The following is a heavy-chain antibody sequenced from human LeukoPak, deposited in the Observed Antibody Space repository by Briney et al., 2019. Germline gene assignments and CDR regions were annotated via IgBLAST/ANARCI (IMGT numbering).Heavy chain of an antibody. Sequence: PSETLSLTCTVSGGSISSSSYYWGWIRQPPGKGLEWIGEINHSGSTNYNPSLKSRVTISVDTSKNQFSLKLSSVTAADTAVYYCARGPIIGRRYYGSGSYYNYWGQGTLVTVSS. CDR1: GGSISSSSYY. V-gene: IGHV4-39*07. CDR3: ARGPIIGRRYYGSGSYYNY. CDR2: INHSGST. J-gene: IGHJ4*02. D-gene: IGHD3-10*01.